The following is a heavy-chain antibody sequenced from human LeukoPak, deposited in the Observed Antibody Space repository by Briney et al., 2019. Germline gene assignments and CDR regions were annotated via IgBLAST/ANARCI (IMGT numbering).Heavy chain of an antibody. CDR3: ARGGAMVFLEVRYHYYGMDV. V-gene: IGHV4-61*01. CDR1: GGSVSSGSYY. Sequence: SETLSLTCTVSGGSVSSGSYYWSWIRQPPGKGLEWIGYIYYSGSTNYNPSLKSRVTISVDTSKNQFSLKLSSVTAADTAVYYCARGGAMVFLEVRYHYYGMDVWGKGTTVTVSS. D-gene: IGHD5-18*01. J-gene: IGHJ6*04. CDR2: IYYSGST.